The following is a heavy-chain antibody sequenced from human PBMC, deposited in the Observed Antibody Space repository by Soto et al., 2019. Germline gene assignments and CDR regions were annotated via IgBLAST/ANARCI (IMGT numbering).Heavy chain of an antibody. CDR2: IIPIFGTA. CDR1: GGTFSSYA. Sequence: GASVKVSCKASGGTFSSYAISWVRQAPGQGLEWMGGIIPIFGTANYAQKFQGRVTITADKSTSTAYMELSSLRSEDTAVYYCAYASIVVVPAALNPTYYYYYGMDAWGQGTTVTVSS. J-gene: IGHJ6*02. V-gene: IGHV1-69*06. CDR3: AYASIVVVPAALNPTYYYYYGMDA. D-gene: IGHD2-2*01.